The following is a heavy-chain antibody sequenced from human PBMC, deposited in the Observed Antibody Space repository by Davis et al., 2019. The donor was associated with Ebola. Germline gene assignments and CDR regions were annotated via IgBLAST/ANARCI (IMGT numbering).Heavy chain of an antibody. Sequence: GESLKISCAASGFTFTSYVMTWVRQAPGKGLEWVSSTSSSGAATYYAGSVKGRFTISRDNSKNTLYLQMNSLRADDTAVYFCAKNPGSGNYYNFDSWGQGTLVTVSS. D-gene: IGHD3-10*01. CDR1: GFTFTSYV. V-gene: IGHV3-23*01. CDR3: AKNPGSGNYYNFDS. J-gene: IGHJ4*02. CDR2: TSSSGAAT.